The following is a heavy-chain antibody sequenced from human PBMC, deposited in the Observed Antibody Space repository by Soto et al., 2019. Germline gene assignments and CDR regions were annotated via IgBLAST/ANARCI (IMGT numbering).Heavy chain of an antibody. V-gene: IGHV4-30-2*01. D-gene: IGHD6-19*01. CDR3: ARAGSSGGDWFDS. Sequence: SETLSLTCAVSGGSISSGGYSWSWIRQPPGKGLEWIGYIYHSGSTYYNPSLKSRVTISVDRSKNQFSLKLSSVTAADTAVYYGARAGSSGGDWFDSWGQGTLVTVSS. J-gene: IGHJ5*01. CDR2: IYHSGST. CDR1: GGSISSGGYS.